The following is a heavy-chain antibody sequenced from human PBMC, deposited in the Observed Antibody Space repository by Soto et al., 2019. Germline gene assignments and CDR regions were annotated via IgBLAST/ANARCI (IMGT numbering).Heavy chain of an antibody. D-gene: IGHD2-15*01. CDR2: IYHSGST. CDR3: ARSQSYCSGGSCYLSDFDY. Sequence: QVQLQESGPGLVKPSGTLSLTCAVSGGSISSSNWWSWVRQPPGKGLEWIGEIYHSGSTNYNPSLKSRVTISVDKSKTQFSLKLSSVTAADTAVYYCARSQSYCSGGSCYLSDFDYWGQGTLVTVSS. CDR1: GGSISSSNW. V-gene: IGHV4-4*02. J-gene: IGHJ4*02.